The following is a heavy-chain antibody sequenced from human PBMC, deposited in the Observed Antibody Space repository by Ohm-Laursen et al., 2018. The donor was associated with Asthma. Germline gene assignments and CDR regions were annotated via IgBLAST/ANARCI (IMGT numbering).Heavy chain of an antibody. CDR1: GFTFGDYA. J-gene: IGHJ2*01. V-gene: IGHV3-49*03. Sequence: RSLRLSCAASGFTFGDYAMSWFRQAPGKGLEWVGFIRSKAYGGTTEYAASVKGRFTISRDDSKSIAYLQMNSLKTEDTAVYYCSRDLHHTSPGYWYHDLWGRGTLVTVSS. D-gene: IGHD1-14*01. CDR2: IRSKAYGGTT. CDR3: SRDLHHTSPGYWYHDL.